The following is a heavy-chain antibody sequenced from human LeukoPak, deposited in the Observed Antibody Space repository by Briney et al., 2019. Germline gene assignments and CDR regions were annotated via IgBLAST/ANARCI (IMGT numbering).Heavy chain of an antibody. CDR1: GGSISSGGSS. CDR2: IYHSGST. Sequence: SQTLSLTCAVSGGSISSGGSSWRWIRQPPGKGLEWIGYIYHSGSTYYNPSLKSRVTISLDRSRNQFSLKLSSVAAADTAVYYCARTYYDILTGYYFDPWGQGTLVTVSS. V-gene: IGHV4-30-2*01. D-gene: IGHD3-9*01. CDR3: ARTYYDILTGYYFDP. J-gene: IGHJ5*02.